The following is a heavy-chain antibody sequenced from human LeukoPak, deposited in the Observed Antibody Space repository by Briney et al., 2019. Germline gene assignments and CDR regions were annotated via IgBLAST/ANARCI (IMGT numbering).Heavy chain of an antibody. D-gene: IGHD6-6*01. Sequence: SQTLSLTCTVSGGSVTSGGYYWSWIRQHLEKGLEWIGYVYYTGSTYYNPSLKSRVTISSDTSKNQFSLKVSSVTAADTAVYYCARISAGRYGMDVWGQGTTVTVSS. V-gene: IGHV4-31*03. CDR2: VYYTGST. CDR3: ARISAGRYGMDV. CDR1: GGSVTSGGYY. J-gene: IGHJ6*02.